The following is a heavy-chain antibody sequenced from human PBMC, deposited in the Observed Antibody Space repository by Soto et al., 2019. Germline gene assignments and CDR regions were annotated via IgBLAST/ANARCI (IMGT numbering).Heavy chain of an antibody. D-gene: IGHD2-21*02. V-gene: IGHV1-8*01. CDR1: GYTFTSYD. J-gene: IGHJ6*02. CDR2: MNPNSGNT. Sequence: ASVKVSCKASGYTFTSYDINWVRQANEQGLEWMGWMNPNSGNTGYAQKFQGRVTMTRNTSISTAYMELSSVTAADTAVYFCAREDDGGDRDYYGLDVWGPGTTVTVSS. CDR3: AREDDGGDRDYYGLDV.